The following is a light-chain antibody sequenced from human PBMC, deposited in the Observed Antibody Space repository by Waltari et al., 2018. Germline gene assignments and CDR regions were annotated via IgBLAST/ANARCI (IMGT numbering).Light chain of an antibody. CDR1: RLGDKF. Sequence: SHELTQPPSVSVSPGQTASISCSGDRLGDKFAAWYQQRPGQSPLLIIYQDKKRPSGIPDRFSGSKPGNTATLTISGTQAMDEADYYCQSWASGTAVFGGGTKLTVL. CDR3: QSWASGTAV. CDR2: QDK. J-gene: IGLJ3*02. V-gene: IGLV3-1*01.